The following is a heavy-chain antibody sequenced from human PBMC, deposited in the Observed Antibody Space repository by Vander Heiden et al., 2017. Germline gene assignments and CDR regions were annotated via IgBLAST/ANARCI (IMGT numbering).Heavy chain of an antibody. CDR2: IKHSEGT. J-gene: IGHJ6*02. CDR1: GGSLSSSNW. CDR3: AYAGGIAAAGTDYYGMDV. D-gene: IGHD6-13*01. V-gene: IGHV4-4*02. Sequence: QVQLQESGPGLVKPSGTLSPTCAVSGGSLSSSNWWSWVRQPPGKELAWMGRIKHSEGTNNNPSLKSRVTISVDKSKNQFSLKLSSVTAADTAVYYCAYAGGIAAAGTDYYGMDVWGQGTTVTVSS.